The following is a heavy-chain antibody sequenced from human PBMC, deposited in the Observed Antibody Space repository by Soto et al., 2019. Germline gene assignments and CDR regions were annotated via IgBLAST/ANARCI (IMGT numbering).Heavy chain of an antibody. D-gene: IGHD6-19*01. CDR3: ARDEQQWRGFDS. V-gene: IGHV4-4*07. Sequence: SETLSLTCIVSGGSISSYFWTWIRQPAGKGLEWIGRIYSSGSTNYNPSLKSRVTMSVDTSKNQFSLKLSSVTAADTAVYYCARDEQQWRGFDSWGQGTLVTVSS. CDR2: IYSSGST. J-gene: IGHJ4*02. CDR1: GGSISSYF.